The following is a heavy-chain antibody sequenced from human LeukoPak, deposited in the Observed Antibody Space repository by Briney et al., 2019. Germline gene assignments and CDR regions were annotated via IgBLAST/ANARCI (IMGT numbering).Heavy chain of an antibody. CDR3: VKDIQLST. J-gene: IGHJ3*01. Sequence: GGSLRLSCAAPGVNFIIAAMTWVRQAPGKGLEWVSLIGSSGGSTYYADSVKGRFTISRDNFNHTLSLQMNSLKVEDTAIYYCVKDIQLSTWGLGTMVTVSS. D-gene: IGHD5-24*01. V-gene: IGHV3-23*01. CDR1: GVNFIIAA. CDR2: IGSSGGST.